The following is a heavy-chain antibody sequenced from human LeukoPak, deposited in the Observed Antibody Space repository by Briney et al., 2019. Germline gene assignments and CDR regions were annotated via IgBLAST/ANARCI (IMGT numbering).Heavy chain of an antibody. Sequence: SETLSLTCSVSGGSINSRPYYWGWIRQPPGKGLEWIGNIYYSGSTYYNPSLKSRVTISVDTSKNQLSLKLSSVTAADTAVYYCASINSGSYYDAFDIWGQGTMVTVSS. CDR2: IYYSGST. J-gene: IGHJ3*02. CDR1: GGSINSRPYY. CDR3: ASINSGSYYDAFDI. D-gene: IGHD1-26*01. V-gene: IGHV4-39*01.